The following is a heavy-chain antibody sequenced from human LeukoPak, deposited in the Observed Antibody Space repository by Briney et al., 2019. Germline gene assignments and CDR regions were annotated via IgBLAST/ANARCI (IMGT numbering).Heavy chain of an antibody. CDR3: ASLYSGSYRGFDY. V-gene: IGHV1-69*04. Sequence: SVKVSCKASGGTFSSYAISWVRQAPGQGLEWMGRIIPILGIANYAQKFQGRVTITADKSTSTAYMELSSLRSEDTAVYYCASLYSGSYRGFDYWGQGTLVTVSS. J-gene: IGHJ4*02. CDR1: GGTFSSYA. D-gene: IGHD1-26*01. CDR2: IIPILGIA.